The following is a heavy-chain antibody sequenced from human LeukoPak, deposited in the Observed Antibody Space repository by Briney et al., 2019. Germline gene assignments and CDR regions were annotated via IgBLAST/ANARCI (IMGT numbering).Heavy chain of an antibody. CDR2: ISGSGGST. J-gene: IGHJ4*02. Sequence: GGSLRLSCAASGFTFSSYAMSWVRQAPGKGLEWVSAISGSGGSTYYADSVKGRFTISRDNTKNTLYLQMNSLRAEDTAVYYCAKVRGLSAAAGTDYWGQGTLVTVSS. CDR1: GFTFSSYA. D-gene: IGHD6-13*01. CDR3: AKVRGLSAAAGTDY. V-gene: IGHV3-23*01.